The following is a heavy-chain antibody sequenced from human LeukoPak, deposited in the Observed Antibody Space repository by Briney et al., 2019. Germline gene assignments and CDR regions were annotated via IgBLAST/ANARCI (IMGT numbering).Heavy chain of an antibody. D-gene: IGHD7-27*01. CDR2: ISRDESIR. CDR3: ARDRSVGTPNGFDI. V-gene: IGHV3-74*01. CDR1: GFTLSSYA. Sequence: PGGSLRLSCAASGFTLSSYAMSWVRQAPGKGLVWVSRISRDESIRSYADSVKGRFTISRDNAKNTLYLQMDSLRAEDTALYYCARDRSVGTPNGFDIWGQGTMVTVSS. J-gene: IGHJ3*02.